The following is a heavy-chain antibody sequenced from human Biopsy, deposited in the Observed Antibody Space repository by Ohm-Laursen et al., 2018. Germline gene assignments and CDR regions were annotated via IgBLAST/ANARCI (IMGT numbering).Heavy chain of an antibody. CDR2: IFYSANT. Sequence: SQTLSLTCTVSGVSINGGRYYWNWIRHHPGKGLEWIGNIFYSANTYYNPSLKSRVTISVDTSKNQFSLKRSSVTAADTAVYYCARLGSGDYFPTFFDFWGQGALVTVSP. CDR3: ARLGSGDYFPTFFDF. V-gene: IGHV4-31*03. D-gene: IGHD5-12*01. J-gene: IGHJ4*02. CDR1: GVSINGGRYY.